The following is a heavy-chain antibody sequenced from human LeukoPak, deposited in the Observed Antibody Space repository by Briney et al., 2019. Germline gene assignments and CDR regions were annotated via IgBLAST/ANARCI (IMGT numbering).Heavy chain of an antibody. J-gene: IGHJ4*02. CDR2: IYYSGST. Sequence: KPSETLSLTCTVSGGSISSSSYYWGWIRQPPGKGLEWSGSIYYSGSTYYNPSLKSRVTISVDTSKNQFSLKLSSVTAADTAVYYCARHGNRIAAAFDYWGQGTLVTVSS. CDR1: GGSISSSSYY. CDR3: ARHGNRIAAAFDY. D-gene: IGHD6-13*01. V-gene: IGHV4-39*01.